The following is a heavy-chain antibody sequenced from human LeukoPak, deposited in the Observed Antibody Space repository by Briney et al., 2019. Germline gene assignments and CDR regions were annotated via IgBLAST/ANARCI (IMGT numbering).Heavy chain of an antibody. V-gene: IGHV1-18*01. CDR2: ISAYNGNT. CDR1: GYTFTSYG. Sequence: GASVKVPCKASGYTFTSYGISWVRQAPGQGLEWMGWISAYNGNTNYAQKLQGRVTMTTDTSTSTAYMELRSLRSDDTAVYYCARDRRDWYCGGDCQYNWFDPWGQGTLVTVSS. D-gene: IGHD2-21*01. J-gene: IGHJ5*02. CDR3: ARDRRDWYCGGDCQYNWFDP.